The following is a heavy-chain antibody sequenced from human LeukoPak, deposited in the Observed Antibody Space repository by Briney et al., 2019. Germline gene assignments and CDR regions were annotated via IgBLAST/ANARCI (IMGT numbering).Heavy chain of an antibody. V-gene: IGHV4-59*01. Sequence: SETLSLTCTVSGGSISSYYWSWIRQPPGKGLEWIGYIYYSGSTNYNPSLKSRVTISVDTSKNQFSLKLSSVTAADTAVYYCAREVDTVMVNWFDPWGQGTLVTVSS. D-gene: IGHD5-18*01. CDR2: IYYSGST. J-gene: IGHJ5*02. CDR3: AREVDTVMVNWFDP. CDR1: GGSISSYY.